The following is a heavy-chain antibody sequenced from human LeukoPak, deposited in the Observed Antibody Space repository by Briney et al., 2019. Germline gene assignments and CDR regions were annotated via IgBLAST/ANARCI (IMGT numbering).Heavy chain of an antibody. V-gene: IGHV4-34*01. Sequence: SETLSLTCAVYGGSFSGYYWSWIRQPPGKGLEWIGGINHSGSTNYNPSLKSRVTISVDTSKNQFSLKLSSVTAADTAVYYCSMASYYYYGMDVWGQGTTVTVSS. J-gene: IGHJ6*02. CDR1: GGSFSGYY. D-gene: IGHD2/OR15-2a*01. CDR2: INHSGST. CDR3: SMASYYYYGMDV.